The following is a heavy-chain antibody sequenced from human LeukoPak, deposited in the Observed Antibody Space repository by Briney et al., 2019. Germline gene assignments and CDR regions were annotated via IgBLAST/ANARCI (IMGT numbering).Heavy chain of an antibody. V-gene: IGHV3-48*01. J-gene: IGHJ6*02. D-gene: IGHD3-10*01. CDR3: ARDSITMVRGVTHYYYYGMDV. CDR1: GFTFSSYS. Sequence: GGSLRLSCAASGFTFSSYSMNWVRQAPGKGLEWVSYISSSSSTIYYADSVKGRFTISRDNAKNSLYLQMNSLRAEDTAVYYCARDSITMVRGVTHYYYYGMDVWGRGTTVTVSS. CDR2: ISSSSSTI.